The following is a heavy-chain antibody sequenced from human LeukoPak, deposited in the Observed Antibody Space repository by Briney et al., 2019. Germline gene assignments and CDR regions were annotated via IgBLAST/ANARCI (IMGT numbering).Heavy chain of an antibody. D-gene: IGHD3-9*01. V-gene: IGHV1-18*01. J-gene: IGHJ4*02. CDR2: VSAYNGNT. CDR3: ARGDDILTDHYKGLDY. CDR1: GYTFTSYG. Sequence: ASVKVSCKASGYTFTSYGFSWVRQAPGQGLEWMGWVSAYNGNTNYAQEVQGRVTLTIDTSTRTAYMELRSLRADDTAVYYCARGDDILTDHYKGLDYWGLGTLVTVSS.